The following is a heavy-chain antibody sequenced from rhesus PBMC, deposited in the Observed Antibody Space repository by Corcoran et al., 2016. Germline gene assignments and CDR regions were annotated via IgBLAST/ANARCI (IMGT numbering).Heavy chain of an antibody. CDR1: GYSIRRGYG. CDR2: IGGTISST. D-gene: IGHD6-13*01. CDR3: ARVWYSSWFLDY. J-gene: IGHJ4*01. V-gene: IGHV4-127*01. Sequence: QVQLQESGPGLVKPSETLSLTCAVSGYSIRRGYGWSWLRQPPGKGLGWIVYIGGTISSTNYNPTLKSRVTNSKYTSKNQFSLKLSSVTAADTAVYYCARVWYSSWFLDYWGQGVLVTVSS.